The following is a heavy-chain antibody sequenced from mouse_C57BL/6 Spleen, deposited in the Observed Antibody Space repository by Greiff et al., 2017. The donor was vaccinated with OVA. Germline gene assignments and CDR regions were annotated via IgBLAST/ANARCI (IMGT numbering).Heavy chain of an antibody. CDR3: ARPRSTMVISFDY. J-gene: IGHJ2*01. Sequence: EVKLMESGGDLVKPGGSLKLSCAASGFTFSSYGMSWVRQTPDKRLEWVATISSGGSYTYYPDSVKGRFTISRDNAKNTLYLQMSSLKSEDTAMYYCARPRSTMVISFDYWGQGTTLTVSS. CDR2: ISSGGSYT. D-gene: IGHD2-2*01. V-gene: IGHV5-6*01. CDR1: GFTFSSYG.